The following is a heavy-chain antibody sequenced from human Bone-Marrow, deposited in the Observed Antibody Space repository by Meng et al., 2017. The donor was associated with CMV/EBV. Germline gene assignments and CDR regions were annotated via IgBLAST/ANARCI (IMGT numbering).Heavy chain of an antibody. CDR2: IIPILGIA. V-gene: IGHV1-69*10. CDR3: ARGFRYNWNFFFGY. Sequence: SVKVSCKASGGTFSSYAISWVRQAPGQGLEWMGGIIPILGIANYAQKFQGRVTITADKSTSTAYMELSSLRSEDTAVYYWARGFRYNWNFFFGYWGQGTLVTVSS. CDR1: GGTFSSYA. J-gene: IGHJ4*02. D-gene: IGHD1-7*01.